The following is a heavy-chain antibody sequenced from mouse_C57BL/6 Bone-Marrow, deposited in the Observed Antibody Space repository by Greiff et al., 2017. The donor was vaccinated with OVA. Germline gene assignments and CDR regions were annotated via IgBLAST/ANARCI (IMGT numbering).Heavy chain of an antibody. CDR1: GFTFSDYY. J-gene: IGHJ2*01. CDR3: ARDGNGFDY. Sequence: EVKLMESEGGLVQPGSSMKLSCTASGFTFSDYYMAWVRQVPEKGLEWVANINYDGSSTYYLDSLKSRFIISRDNAKNILYLQMSSLKSEDTATYYCARDGNGFDYWGQGTTLTVSS. D-gene: IGHD2-1*01. CDR2: INYDGSST. V-gene: IGHV5-16*01.